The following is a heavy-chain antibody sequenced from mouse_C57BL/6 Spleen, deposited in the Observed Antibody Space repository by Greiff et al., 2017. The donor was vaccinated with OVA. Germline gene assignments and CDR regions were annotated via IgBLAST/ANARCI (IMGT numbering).Heavy chain of an antibody. J-gene: IGHJ1*03. D-gene: IGHD6-1*01. CDR3: ARRQRDWYFDV. CDR2: INPNNGGT. CDR1: GYTFTDYN. V-gene: IGHV1-18*01. Sequence: EVQVVESGPELVKPGASVKIPCKASGYTFTDYNMDWVKQSHGKSLEWIGDINPNNGGTIYNQKFKGKATLTVDKSSSTAYMELRSLTSEDTAVYYCARRQRDWYFDVWGTGTTVTVSS.